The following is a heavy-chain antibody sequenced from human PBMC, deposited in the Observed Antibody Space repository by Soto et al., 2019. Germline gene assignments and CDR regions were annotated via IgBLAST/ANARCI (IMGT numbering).Heavy chain of an antibody. CDR2: ISAYNGNT. J-gene: IGHJ4*02. CDR1: GYTFTSYG. D-gene: IGHD1-26*01. CDR3: ARGAGWEPLDY. Sequence: VQLVQSGAEVKRHGASVKVSCKASGYTFTSYGISWVRQAPGQGLEWMGWISAYNGNTNYAQKLQGRVTRTTDTSTSTAYMELRSLRSDATAGYYCARGAGWEPLDYWGQGTLVTVS. V-gene: IGHV1-18*01.